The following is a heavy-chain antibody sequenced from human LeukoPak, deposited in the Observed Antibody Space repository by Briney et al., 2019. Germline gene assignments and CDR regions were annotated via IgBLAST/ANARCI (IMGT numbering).Heavy chain of an antibody. J-gene: IGHJ4*02. CDR1: GFTFSDYY. Sequence: PGGPLRLSCAASGFTFSDYYMSWIRQAPGKGLEWVSYISSISSYTNYADSVKGRFTIPRDNAKNSLYLQMNSLRAEDTAVYYCARAPGRYYDIDYWGQGNLVTVSS. CDR2: ISSISSYT. CDR3: ARAPGRYYDIDY. V-gene: IGHV3-11*06. D-gene: IGHD3-9*01.